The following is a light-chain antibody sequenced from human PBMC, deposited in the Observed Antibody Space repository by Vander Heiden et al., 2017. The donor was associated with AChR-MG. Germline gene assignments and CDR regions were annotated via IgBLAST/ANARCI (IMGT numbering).Light chain of an antibody. CDR3: AAWDDSLWV. J-gene: IGLJ3*02. Sequence: SAPTQPPSASGTPGQRVTLPCSGSSSNIGSNTVNWYQQLPGTAHKLLIYSNNQRPSGVPDRFSGSKSGTSAALAISGLQSEDEADYYCAAWDDSLWVFGGGTKLTVL. CDR1: SSNIGSNT. V-gene: IGLV1-44*01. CDR2: SNN.